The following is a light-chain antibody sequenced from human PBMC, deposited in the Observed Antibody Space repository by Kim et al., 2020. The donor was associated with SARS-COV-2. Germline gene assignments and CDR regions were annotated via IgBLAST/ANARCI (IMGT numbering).Light chain of an antibody. CDR1: ISDIGNYNY. V-gene: IGLV2-14*04. J-gene: IGLJ2*01. CDR3: SSYTDRNTVI. Sequence: GQPITISGTGTISDIGNYNYVSWYQQHPGKAPKLMIYDVSKRPSGASNRFSGSKSGNTASLTISGLQAEDEADYYCSSYTDRNTVIFGGGTQLTVL. CDR2: DVS.